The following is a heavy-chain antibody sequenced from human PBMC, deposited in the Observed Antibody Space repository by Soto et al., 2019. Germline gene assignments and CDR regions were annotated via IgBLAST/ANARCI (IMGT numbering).Heavy chain of an antibody. Sequence: EVQLLESGGDLVQPGGSLRLSCAASGFTFSNYAMNWVRQAPGKGLELVSVISGSGSITYYADSVKGRFTISRDNSRNTLYLQMNSLRDEDAALYYCAKSPDRGSGSYYIKRPHYFYGMDVWGQGTTVTVSS. D-gene: IGHD3-10*01. V-gene: IGHV3-23*01. J-gene: IGHJ6*02. CDR1: GFTFSNYA. CDR3: AKSPDRGSGSYYIKRPHYFYGMDV. CDR2: ISGSGSIT.